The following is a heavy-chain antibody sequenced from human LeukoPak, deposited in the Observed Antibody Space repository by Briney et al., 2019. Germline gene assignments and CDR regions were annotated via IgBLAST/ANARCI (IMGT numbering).Heavy chain of an antibody. CDR2: MKLNSGNT. V-gene: IGHV1-8*01. CDR3: ARPQLYDYVWGSYRSSFAFDI. J-gene: IGHJ3*02. Sequence: ASVKVSCKASGYTFTSYDINWVRQAPGQGLEWMGWMKLNSGNTGYAQKFQGRVTMTRNTSISTAYMELSSLRSEDTAVYYCARPQLYDYVWGSYRSSFAFDIWGQGTMVTVSS. CDR1: GYTFTSYD. D-gene: IGHD3-16*02.